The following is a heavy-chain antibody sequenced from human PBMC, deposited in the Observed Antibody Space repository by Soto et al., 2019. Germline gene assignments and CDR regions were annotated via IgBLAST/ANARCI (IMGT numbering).Heavy chain of an antibody. D-gene: IGHD3-22*01. Sequence: PSETLSLTCTVSGGSISSSSYYWGWIRQPPGKGLEWIGSISYSGSTYYNPSLKSRVTISVDTSKNQFSLKLSSVTAADTAMYYCASYYYDSSGYSSVPGLYWGQGTLVTLSS. V-gene: IGHV4-39*01. CDR2: ISYSGST. CDR3: ASYYYDSSGYSSVPGLY. CDR1: GGSISSSSYY. J-gene: IGHJ4*02.